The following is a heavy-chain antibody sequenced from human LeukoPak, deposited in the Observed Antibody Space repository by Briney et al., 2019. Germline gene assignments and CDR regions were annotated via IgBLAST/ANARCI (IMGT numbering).Heavy chain of an antibody. CDR2: IYHSGST. J-gene: IGHJ4*02. D-gene: IGHD6-19*01. V-gene: IGHV4-30-2*01. CDR3: ARGTTAVSPVADIDY. CDR1: GGSISSGGYS. Sequence: SETLSLTCAVSGGSISSGGYSWGWIRQPPGKGLEWIGYIYHSGSTYYNPSLKSRVTISVDRSKNQFSLKLSSVTAADTAVYYCARGTTAVSPVADIDYWGQGTLVTVSS.